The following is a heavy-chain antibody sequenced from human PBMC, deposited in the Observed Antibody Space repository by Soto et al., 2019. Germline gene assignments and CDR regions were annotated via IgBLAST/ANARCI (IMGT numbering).Heavy chain of an antibody. CDR2: IYHSGTP. V-gene: IGHV4-31*03. Sequence: QVQLQESGPGLVRSSQTLSLTCTVSGVSVSGGGYFWTWIRQLPGKGMEWIGYIYHSGTPYYNPSLTGRLALSVDTSTNQFSLNLSSVTVADTAIYYCVRQIAADGDRGLDFWGQGALVTVSP. D-gene: IGHD2-21*01. CDR1: GVSVSGGGYF. J-gene: IGHJ4*02. CDR3: VRQIAADGDRGLDF.